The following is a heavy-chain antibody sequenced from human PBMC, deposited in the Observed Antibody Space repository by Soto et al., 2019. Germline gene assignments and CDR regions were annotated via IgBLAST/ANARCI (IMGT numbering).Heavy chain of an antibody. CDR2: IYYSGTA. J-gene: IGHJ4*02. V-gene: IGHV4-59*08. CDR3: ARGGHCTDGVCSALDY. D-gene: IGHD2-8*01. Sequence: QVQLQESGPGLVKPSETLSLTCTVSGGSISTYYWSWIRQPPGKGLEWIGYIYYSGTASYNPSLESRVTIALDASKNQFSLKLISVTAADTAVYYCARGGHCTDGVCSALDYWGQGTLVTVSS. CDR1: GGSISTYY.